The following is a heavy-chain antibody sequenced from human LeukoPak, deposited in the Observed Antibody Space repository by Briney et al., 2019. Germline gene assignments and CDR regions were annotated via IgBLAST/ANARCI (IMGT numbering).Heavy chain of an antibody. J-gene: IGHJ4*02. CDR1: GGTFRSYA. D-gene: IGHD2-15*01. CDR3: ARDRSESGGSCLDS. Sequence: ASVKVSCQASGGTFRSYALSWVRQAPGQGLEWMGGIIPIFGTANYAQKFQGRVTITADESTSTAYMELSSLRSEDTAVYYCARDRSESGGSCLDSSGPGTLVTVSS. V-gene: IGHV1-69*13. CDR2: IIPIFGTA.